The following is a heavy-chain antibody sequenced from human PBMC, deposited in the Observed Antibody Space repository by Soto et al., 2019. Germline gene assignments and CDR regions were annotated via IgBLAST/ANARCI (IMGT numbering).Heavy chain of an antibody. V-gene: IGHV4-39*01. CDR1: GGSISSSSYY. D-gene: IGHD4-17*01. J-gene: IGHJ6*02. Sequence: SETLSLTCTVSGGSISSSSYYWGWIRQPPGKGLEWIASIYYSGSTYYNPSLKSRVTISVDTSKNQFSLKLSSVTAADTAVYYCATQTTVINYYYYGMDVWGQGTTVTVSS. CDR3: ATQTTVINYYYYGMDV. CDR2: IYYSGST.